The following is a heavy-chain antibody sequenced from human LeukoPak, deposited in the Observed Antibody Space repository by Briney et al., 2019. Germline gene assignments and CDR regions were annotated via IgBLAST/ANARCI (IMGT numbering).Heavy chain of an antibody. V-gene: IGHV4-59*12. CDR1: GGFISSYY. CDR3: ARESYSYGYGY. CDR2: IYYSGST. J-gene: IGHJ4*02. Sequence: PSETLSLTCTVSGGFISSYYWSWIRQPPGKGLEWIGYIYYSGSTYYNPSLKSRVTISVDTSKNQFSLKLSSVTAADTAVYYCARESYSYGYGYWGQGTLVTVSS. D-gene: IGHD5-18*01.